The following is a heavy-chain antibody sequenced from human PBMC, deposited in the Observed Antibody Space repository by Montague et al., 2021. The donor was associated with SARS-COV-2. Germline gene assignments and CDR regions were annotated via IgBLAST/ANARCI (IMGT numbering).Heavy chain of an antibody. CDR2: IYYAGNT. J-gene: IGHJ6*02. CDR3: ARGGTYHYGMDV. V-gene: IGHV4-4*02. Sequence: SETLSLTCAVSDGSISSPNWWNWVRQPPGKGLEWMGEIYYAGNTNYNPSRKSRATVFTDKSKNHFSLQLSSVTAADTAVYYCARGGTYHYGMDVWGQGTTVAVSS. D-gene: IGHD3-16*01. CDR1: DGSISSPNW.